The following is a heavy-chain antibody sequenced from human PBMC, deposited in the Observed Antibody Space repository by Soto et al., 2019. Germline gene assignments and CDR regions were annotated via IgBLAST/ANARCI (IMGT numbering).Heavy chain of an antibody. D-gene: IGHD4-17*01. CDR2: INSDGSST. CDR3: ARGGTVTAEFDY. Sequence: EVQLVESGGGLVQPGGSLRLSCAASGFTFSSYWMHRVRQAPGKGLVWVSRINSDGSSTSYADSVKGRFTISRDNAKNTLYLQMNSLRAEDTAVYYCARGGTVTAEFDYWGQGTLVTVSS. CDR1: GFTFSSYW. V-gene: IGHV3-74*01. J-gene: IGHJ4*02.